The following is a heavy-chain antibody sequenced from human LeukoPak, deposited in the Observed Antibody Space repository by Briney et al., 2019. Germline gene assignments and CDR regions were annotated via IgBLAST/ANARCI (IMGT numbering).Heavy chain of an antibody. D-gene: IGHD1-26*01. J-gene: IGHJ4*02. CDR1: GFTISNYW. CDR2: INSDGSIT. CDR3: ATLLPGV. V-gene: IGHV3-74*01. Sequence: GGSLRLSCVASGFTISNYWMHWVRQAPGKGLVWVSRINSDGSITTYADSVKGRFTISRDNAKNTMYLQMNSLGDEDTAVYYCATLLPGVWGQGTLVTVSS.